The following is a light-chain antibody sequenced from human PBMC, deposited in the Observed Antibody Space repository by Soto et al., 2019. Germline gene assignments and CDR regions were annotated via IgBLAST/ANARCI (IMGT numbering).Light chain of an antibody. Sequence: QSVLTQPASVSGSPGQSITISCTGTSSDVGGYNYVSWYQQHPGKAPKLMIYEVSNRPSGVSNRFSGSKSGNTASLTISGLQAEDEADYYRSSYTSSSPYVSGNGTKVTVL. V-gene: IGLV2-14*01. CDR2: EVS. J-gene: IGLJ1*01. CDR3: SSYTSSSPYV. CDR1: SSDVGGYNY.